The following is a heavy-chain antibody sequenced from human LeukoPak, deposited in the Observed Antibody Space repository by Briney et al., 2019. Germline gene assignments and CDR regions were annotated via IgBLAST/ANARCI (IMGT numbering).Heavy chain of an antibody. D-gene: IGHD2/OR15-2a*01. CDR3: ARASFNYYYYMDV. J-gene: IGHJ6*03. CDR2: INPSGGST. CDR1: GYTFTSYY. V-gene: IGHV1-46*01. Sequence: ASVKVSCKASGYTFTSYYMHWVRQAPGQGLEWMGIINPSGGSTSYAQKFQGRVTMTRDMSTSTVYMELSSLRSEDTAVYYCARASFNYYYYMDVWGEGTTVTVSS.